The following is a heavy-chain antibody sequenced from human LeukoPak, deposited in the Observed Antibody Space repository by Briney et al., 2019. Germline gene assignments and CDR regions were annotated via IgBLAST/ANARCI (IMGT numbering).Heavy chain of an antibody. Sequence: PSETLSLTCTVSGGSISSYYWSWIRQPPGKGLEWIGYIYYSGSTNYNPSLKSRVTISVDTSKNQFSLKLSSVTAADTAVYYCARDASSGYDYFDYWGQGTLVTVSS. CDR2: IYYSGST. CDR1: GGSISSYY. CDR3: ARDASSGYDYFDY. J-gene: IGHJ4*02. D-gene: IGHD3-22*01. V-gene: IGHV4-59*01.